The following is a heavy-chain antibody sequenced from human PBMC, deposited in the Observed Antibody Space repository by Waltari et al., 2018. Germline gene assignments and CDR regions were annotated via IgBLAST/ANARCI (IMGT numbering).Heavy chain of an antibody. CDR2: ISGSGGST. Sequence: EVQLVESGGGLVQPGGSMRLSCAASGSTVRSNAMSGVRQASGKGLEWVSAISGSGGSTYYADSVKGRFTISRDNSKNTLYLQMNSLRAEDTAVYYCAKVGCCYYYYYYMDVWGKGTTVTVSS. CDR1: GSTVRSNA. CDR3: AKVGCCYYYYYYMDV. V-gene: IGHV3-23*04. D-gene: IGHD3-10*01. J-gene: IGHJ6*03.